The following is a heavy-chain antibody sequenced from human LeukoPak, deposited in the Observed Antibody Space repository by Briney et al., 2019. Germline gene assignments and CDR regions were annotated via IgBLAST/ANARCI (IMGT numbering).Heavy chain of an antibody. CDR2: ISGSGGST. V-gene: IGHV3-23*01. J-gene: IGHJ5*02. D-gene: IGHD2-2*01. Sequence: GGSLRLSCAASGLTFSSYAMSWVRQAPGKGLEWVSAISGSGGSTYYADSVKGRFTISRDNSKNTLYLQMNSLRAEDTAVYYCAKDGVIVVVPAAIGVLENWFDPWGQGTLVTVSS. CDR3: AKDGVIVVVPAAIGVLENWFDP. CDR1: GLTFSSYA.